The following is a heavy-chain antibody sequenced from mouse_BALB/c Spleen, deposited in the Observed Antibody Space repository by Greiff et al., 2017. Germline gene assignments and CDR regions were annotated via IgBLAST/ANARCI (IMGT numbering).Heavy chain of an antibody. D-gene: IGHD2-2*01. Sequence: VQLQQSGAELVKPGASVKLSCTASDFTFKDTYMHWVKQRPEQGLEWIGRIDPANGNTEYDPKFQGKATITADTSSNTAYLQLSSLTSEDTAVYYCAREWDGYDYYAMDSWGQGTSVTVSS. CDR2: IDPANGNT. CDR3: AREWDGYDYYAMDS. V-gene: IGHV14-3*02. CDR1: DFTFKDTY. J-gene: IGHJ4*01.